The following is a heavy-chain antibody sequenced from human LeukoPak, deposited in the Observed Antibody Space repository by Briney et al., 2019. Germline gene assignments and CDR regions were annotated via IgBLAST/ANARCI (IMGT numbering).Heavy chain of an antibody. CDR1: GGSISSSSYY. CDR2: IYYSGST. Sequence: SETLSLTCTVSGGSISSSSYYWGWIRQPPGKGLEWIGSIYYSGSTYYNPSLKSRVTISVDTSKNQFSLKLSSVTAADTAVYYCARQRWLQSGADYWGQGTLVTVSS. J-gene: IGHJ4*02. D-gene: IGHD5-24*01. CDR3: ARQRWLQSGADY. V-gene: IGHV4-39*07.